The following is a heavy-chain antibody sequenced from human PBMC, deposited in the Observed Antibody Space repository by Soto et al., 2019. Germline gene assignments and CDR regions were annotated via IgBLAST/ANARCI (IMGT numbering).Heavy chain of an antibody. J-gene: IGHJ4*02. Sequence: QVQLVESGGGVVQPGSSLRLSCEASGFTFSMYGMHWVRQAPCKGLEWVGVIYSDGSHQYYGDSVKGRFTISRDNSNKMVYLQMTGLRLDDSALYYCARDRRVIPDADMDYWGQGVLVTVSS. CDR1: GFTFSMYG. D-gene: IGHD2-21*01. CDR2: IYSDGSHQ. V-gene: IGHV3-30*03. CDR3: ARDRRVIPDADMDY.